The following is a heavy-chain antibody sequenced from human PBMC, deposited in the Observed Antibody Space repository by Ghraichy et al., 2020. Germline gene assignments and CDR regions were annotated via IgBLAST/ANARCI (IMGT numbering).Heavy chain of an antibody. D-gene: IGHD3-9*01. CDR1: GFNFGDFA. Sequence: ETLSLTCAMSGFNFGDFAVGWVRQAPGKGLEWVSSIARSGSADYTDSVKGRFTISRANSKNILYLHLSSLRAEDTATYYCARYSGWNPASYFFKSWGQGTLVTVSS. CDR3: ARYSGWNPASYFFKS. V-gene: IGHV3-23*01. J-gene: IGHJ5*02. CDR2: IARSGSA.